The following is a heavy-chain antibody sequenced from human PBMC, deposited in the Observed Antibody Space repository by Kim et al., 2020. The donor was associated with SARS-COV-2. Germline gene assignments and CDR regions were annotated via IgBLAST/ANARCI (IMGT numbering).Heavy chain of an antibody. V-gene: IGHV5-51*01. CDR2: YPGDSDT. CDR3: ARIGDY. D-gene: IGHD2-15*01. J-gene: IGHJ4*02. Sequence: YPGDSDTRYSPSFQGQHTISADKSISTAHLQWSSLKASDTAMYYCARIGDYWGQGTLVTVSS.